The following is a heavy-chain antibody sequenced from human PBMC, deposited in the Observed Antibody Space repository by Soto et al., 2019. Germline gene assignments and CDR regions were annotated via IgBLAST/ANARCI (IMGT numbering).Heavy chain of an antibody. CDR2: VHYSWGS. V-gene: IGHV4-59*08. Sequence: QVLLQESGPGLVKPSETLSLSCTVSGGSISSYHWSWIRQTPGKGLEWIGYVHYSWGSNYNPSLKSRLAISLDTSKSQFSLKLTSVTATDTAVYYCARQGFEALHGLVDVWGQGTTVTVSS. D-gene: IGHD3-10*01. CDR1: GGSISSYH. J-gene: IGHJ6*02. CDR3: ARQGFEALHGLVDV.